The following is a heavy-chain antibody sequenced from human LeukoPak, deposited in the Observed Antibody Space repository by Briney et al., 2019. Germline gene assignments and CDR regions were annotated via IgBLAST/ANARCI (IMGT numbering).Heavy chain of an antibody. J-gene: IGHJ4*02. CDR3: ATGGQQYYDY. V-gene: IGHV3-74*01. CDR2: INSDGSSR. Sequence: PGGSLRLSCAASGLTFSYYWMHWVRQAPGKGLMWVSRINSDGSSRLYVDSVKGRFTISRDNARNTVVLQMNSLSAEDTAVYYCATGGQQYYDYWGQGTVVTVSS. CDR1: GLTFSYYW. D-gene: IGHD6-13*01.